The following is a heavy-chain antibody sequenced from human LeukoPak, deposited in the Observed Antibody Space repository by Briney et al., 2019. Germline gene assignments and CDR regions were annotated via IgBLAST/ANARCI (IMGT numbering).Heavy chain of an antibody. V-gene: IGHV1-8*01. CDR3: TTAGERPIRYFDY. CDR1: GYSFSSYD. D-gene: IGHD3-9*01. Sequence: ASVKVSCKASGYSFSSYDINWVRQATGQGLEWMGWMNPNSGNTGYVQKFQGRVTMTRNTSINTAYMELSGLISEDTAVYFRTTAGERPIRYFDYWGQGTLVTVSS. CDR2: MNPNSGNT. J-gene: IGHJ4*02.